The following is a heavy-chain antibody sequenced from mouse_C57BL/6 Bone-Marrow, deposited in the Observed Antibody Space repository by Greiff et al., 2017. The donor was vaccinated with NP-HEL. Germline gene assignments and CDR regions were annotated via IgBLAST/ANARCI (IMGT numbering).Heavy chain of an antibody. V-gene: IGHV1-59*01. CDR1: GYTFTSYW. CDR2: IDPCDSYT. Sequence: VQLQQPGAELMRPGTSVKLSCKASGYTFTSYWMHWVRQRPGQGLEWIGVIDPCDSYTNYNQKFQGKTTLTVDTSSNTAYMQLSSLTSEDSAVYYCARGSTMVKWFAYWGQGTLVTVSA. J-gene: IGHJ3*01. CDR3: ARGSTMVKWFAY. D-gene: IGHD2-2*01.